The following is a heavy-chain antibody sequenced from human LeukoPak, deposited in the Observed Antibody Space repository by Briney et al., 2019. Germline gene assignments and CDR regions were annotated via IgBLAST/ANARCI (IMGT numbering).Heavy chain of an antibody. CDR3: AKDLLITMVRGVPDASDI. CDR2: ISGSGGST. J-gene: IGHJ3*02. Sequence: GGSLRLSCAASGFTFSSYAMSWVRQAPGKGLEWVSAISGSGGSTYYTDSVKGRFTISRDNSKNTLYLQMNSLRAEDTAVYYCAKDLLITMVRGVPDASDIWGQGTMVTVSS. CDR1: GFTFSSYA. D-gene: IGHD3-10*01. V-gene: IGHV3-23*01.